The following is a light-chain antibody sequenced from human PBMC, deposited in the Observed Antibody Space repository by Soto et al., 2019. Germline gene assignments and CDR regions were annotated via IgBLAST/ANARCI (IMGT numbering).Light chain of an antibody. V-gene: IGKV3-20*01. J-gene: IGKJ2*01. Sequence: EIVLTQSPGTLSLSPGERATLSCRASQSVRDNFLAWYQQKPGQAPRLLIYGASSRPTGIPDRFSGGGSGTDFTLTISSLEPEDCAMYYCQQYGDSPPYTFGQGTKLEIK. CDR3: QQYGDSPPYT. CDR1: QSVRDNF. CDR2: GAS.